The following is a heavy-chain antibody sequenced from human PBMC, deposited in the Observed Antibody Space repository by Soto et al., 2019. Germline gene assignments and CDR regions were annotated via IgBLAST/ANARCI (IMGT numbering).Heavy chain of an antibody. CDR2: ISAYNGNT. V-gene: IGHV1-18*01. CDR3: ARVGPLLLWLGESEYYYYGMDV. CDR1: GYTFTSYG. D-gene: IGHD3-10*01. J-gene: IGHJ6*02. Sequence: ASVKVSCKASGYTFTSYGISWVRQAPGQGLEWMGWISAYNGNTNYAQKLQGRVTMTTDTSTSTAYMELRSLRSDDTAVYYCARVGPLLLWLGESEYYYYGMDVWGQGTTVTVSS.